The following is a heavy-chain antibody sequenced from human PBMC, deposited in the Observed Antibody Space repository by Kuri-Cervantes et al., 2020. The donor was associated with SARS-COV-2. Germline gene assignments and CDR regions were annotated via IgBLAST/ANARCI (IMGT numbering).Heavy chain of an antibody. CDR2: ISYDGTNK. CDR1: GFTFSTYG. D-gene: IGHD5-24*01. V-gene: IGHV3-30*18. J-gene: IGHJ4*02. Sequence: GESLKISCAAAGFTFSTYGMHWVRQAPGKGLEWVAVISYDGTNKYYADSVKGRFTISRDNSKNTLYLQMNSLRPEDTAVYYCVKSFDPYNSLSGDYFDYWGQGTLVTVSS. CDR3: VKSFDPYNSLSGDYFDY.